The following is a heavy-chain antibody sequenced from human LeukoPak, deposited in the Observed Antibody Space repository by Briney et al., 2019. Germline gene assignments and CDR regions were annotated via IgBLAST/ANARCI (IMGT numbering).Heavy chain of an antibody. CDR1: GHTLTELF. J-gene: IGHJ4*02. CDR2: FDPEDGAT. D-gene: IGHD3-3*01. V-gene: IGHV1-24*01. CDR3: ATYYYDYLTFSRVD. Sequence: ASVKVSYKVSGHTLTELFMHWVRQAPGKGLEWVGHFDPEDGATFYAQKFQGRITLTEDTSTETAYMELSSLRFGDTAVYYCATYYYDYLTFSRVDWGQGTLVTVSS.